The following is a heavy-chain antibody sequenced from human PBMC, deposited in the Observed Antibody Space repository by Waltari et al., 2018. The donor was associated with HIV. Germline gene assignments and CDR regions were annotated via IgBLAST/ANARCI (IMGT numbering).Heavy chain of an antibody. J-gene: IGHJ4*02. V-gene: IGHV3-21*01. CDR1: GFSFRDYS. Sequence: ELVESGGGLVKPGGSLRLSCEASGFSFRDYSMNWVRQAPGKGLGWVATISSASAYTYYADSVKGRFTISRDNARNSLYLQMNSLRAEDTAVYYCARDPSMIVVVAGRDFDYWGQGTLVTVSS. CDR2: ISSASAYT. D-gene: IGHD3-22*01. CDR3: ARDPSMIVVVAGRDFDY.